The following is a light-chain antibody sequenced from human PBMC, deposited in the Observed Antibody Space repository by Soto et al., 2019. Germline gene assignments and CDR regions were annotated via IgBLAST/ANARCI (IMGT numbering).Light chain of an antibody. CDR3: AAWDDSLNAL. V-gene: IGLV1-44*01. CDR2: IND. Sequence: QSVRTQPASASGSPGQRITISCAGSSSNIGDNPVNWYQQLPGAAPKLLIYINDQRPSGVPDRFSGSKSGTSASLAISGLQPEDEADYYCAAWDDSLNALFGTGPKVTVL. J-gene: IGLJ1*01. CDR1: SSNIGDNP.